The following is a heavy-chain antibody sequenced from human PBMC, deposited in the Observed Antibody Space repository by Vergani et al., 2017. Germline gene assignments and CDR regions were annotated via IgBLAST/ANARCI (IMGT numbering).Heavy chain of an antibody. Sequence: VQLVESGGGLVQPGGSLRLSCAASGFTVSSNYMSWVRQAPGKGLEWIGYIYYSGSTYYNTSLKSRVTISVDTSKNQFSLKLSSVTAADTAVYYCARVPRITIFGVVDYWGQGTLVTVSS. CDR2: IYYSGST. V-gene: IGHV4-59*06. CDR1: GFTVSSNY. CDR3: ARVPRITIFGVVDY. J-gene: IGHJ4*02. D-gene: IGHD3-3*01.